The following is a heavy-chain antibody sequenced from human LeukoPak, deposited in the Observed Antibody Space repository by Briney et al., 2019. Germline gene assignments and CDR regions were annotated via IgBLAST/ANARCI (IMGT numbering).Heavy chain of an antibody. Sequence: PGGSLRLSCAASGFTFSSYALHSVRQAPGKGLEHVAAISSNGGSTNYANSVKGRFTISRDNSKHTRSLQMGSLRVEDMAVYYCARAWGSCSGGSCPLYYYYYYMDVWGKGTTVTVSS. CDR1: GFTFSSYA. CDR2: ISSNGGST. J-gene: IGHJ6*03. V-gene: IGHV3-64*01. D-gene: IGHD2-15*01. CDR3: ARAWGSCSGGSCPLYYYYYYMDV.